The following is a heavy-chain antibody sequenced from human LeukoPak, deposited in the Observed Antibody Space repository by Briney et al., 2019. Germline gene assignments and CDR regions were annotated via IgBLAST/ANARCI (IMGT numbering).Heavy chain of an antibody. CDR3: ASAYGDYVYFQH. J-gene: IGHJ1*01. CDR2: IYHSGST. D-gene: IGHD4-17*01. Sequence: SGTLSLTCAVSGGSISSSNWSWVRQPPGKGLEWIGEIYHSGSTNYNPSLKSRVTISVDKSKNQFSLKLSSVTAADTAVYYCASAYGDYVYFQHWGQGTLVTVSS. CDR1: GGSISSSNW. V-gene: IGHV4-4*02.